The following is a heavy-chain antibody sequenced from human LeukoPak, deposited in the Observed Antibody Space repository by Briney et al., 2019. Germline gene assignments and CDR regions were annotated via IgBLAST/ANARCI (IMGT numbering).Heavy chain of an antibody. CDR3: AKDKAWWGRPPAGMDV. CDR2: ISGSGGST. J-gene: IGHJ6*02. CDR1: GFTPSSYA. Sequence: GGSLRPSCAASGFTPSSYAMSCVRQAPGEGLEWVSAISGSGGSTYSAASVKGRFTISRDISKNTLYLRMTMLRAEEPAVYYCAKDKAWWGRPPAGMDVWGQGTTVTVSS. V-gene: IGHV3-23*01. D-gene: IGHD2-15*01.